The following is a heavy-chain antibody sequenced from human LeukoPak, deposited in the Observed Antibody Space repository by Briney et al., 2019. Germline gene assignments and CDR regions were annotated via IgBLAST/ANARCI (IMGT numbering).Heavy chain of an antibody. J-gene: IGHJ4*02. CDR2: IIPILGIA. V-gene: IGHV1-69*04. CDR3: ARGVIAAAGATFDY. Sequence: GASVKVSCKASGGTFSSYAISWVRQAPGQGLEWMGRIIPILGIANYAQKFQGRVTITADKSTSTAYMELSSLRSEDTAVYYCARGVIAAAGATFDYWGQGTLVTVSS. D-gene: IGHD6-13*01. CDR1: GGTFSSYA.